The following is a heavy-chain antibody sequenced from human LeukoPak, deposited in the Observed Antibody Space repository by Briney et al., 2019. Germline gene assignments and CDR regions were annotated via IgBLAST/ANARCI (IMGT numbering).Heavy chain of an antibody. V-gene: IGHV3-23*01. J-gene: IGHJ4*02. D-gene: IGHD3-3*01. CDR1: GFTFSSYA. Sequence: SGGSLRLSCTASGFTFSSYAMSWVRQAPGKGLEWVSAISGSGGSTYYADSVKGRFTISRDNSKNTLYLQMNSLRAEDTAVYYCAKESLRPTMEWSMPFDYWGQGTLVTVSS. CDR3: AKESLRPTMEWSMPFDY. CDR2: ISGSGGST.